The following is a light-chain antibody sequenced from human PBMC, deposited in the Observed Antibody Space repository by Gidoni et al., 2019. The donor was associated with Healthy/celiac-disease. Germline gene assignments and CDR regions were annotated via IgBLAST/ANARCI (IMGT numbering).Light chain of an antibody. Sequence: QSVLTQPPSVSGPPGQRVTIPCTGSSPNIGAGYDVHWYQQLPGTAPKLLIYGNSNRPSGVPDRFSGSKSGTSASLAITGLQAEDEADYYCQSYDSSLSGHVVFGGGTKLTVL. CDR3: QSYDSSLSGHVV. CDR1: SPNIGAGYD. V-gene: IGLV1-40*01. J-gene: IGLJ2*01. CDR2: GNS.